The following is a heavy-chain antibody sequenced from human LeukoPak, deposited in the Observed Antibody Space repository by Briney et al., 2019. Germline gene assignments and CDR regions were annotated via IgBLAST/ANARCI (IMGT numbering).Heavy chain of an antibody. CDR3: AKAERFSGTKTPDY. CDR2: VSGSGRST. J-gene: IGHJ4*02. V-gene: IGHV3-23*01. CDR1: GFTFSSYA. Sequence: GESLRLSCAASGFTFSSYAMSWDRQAPGKGLEWVSVVSGSGRSTDYADSVKGRFTISRDNSKNTLYLQMNSLRVEDTAVYYCAKAERFSGTKTPDYWGQGTLVTVSS. D-gene: IGHD1-26*01.